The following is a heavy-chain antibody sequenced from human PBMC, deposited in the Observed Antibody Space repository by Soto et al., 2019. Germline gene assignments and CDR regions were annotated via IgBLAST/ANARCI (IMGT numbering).Heavy chain of an antibody. CDR3: ARGFPLWFDP. CDR2: ISAYNGNT. Sequence: GASVKVSCKASGGTFSNYAISWMRQAPGQGLEWMGWISAYNGNTNYAQKFQGRVTITRDTSASTAYMELSSLRSEDTAVYYCARGFPLWFDPWGQGTLVTVSS. V-gene: IGHV1-18*01. CDR1: GGTFSNYA. D-gene: IGHD3-16*02. J-gene: IGHJ5*02.